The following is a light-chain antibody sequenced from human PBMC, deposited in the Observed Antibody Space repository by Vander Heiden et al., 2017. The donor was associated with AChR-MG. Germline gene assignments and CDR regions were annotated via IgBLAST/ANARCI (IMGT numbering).Light chain of an antibody. J-gene: IGLJ2*01. Sequence: QSVLTQPPSVSADPGQKVTISCSGSSSNIGNNYVSWYQQLPGAAPTLLIYDNDRRPSGIPDRFSASKSGASATLGITGLQTGDEADYYCGTWDTSLPLFGGGTKLTVL. CDR1: SSNIGNNY. CDR2: DND. V-gene: IGLV1-51*01. CDR3: GTWDTSLPL.